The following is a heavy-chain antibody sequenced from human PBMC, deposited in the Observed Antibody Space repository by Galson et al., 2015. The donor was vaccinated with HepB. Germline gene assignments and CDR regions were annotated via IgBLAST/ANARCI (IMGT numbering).Heavy chain of an antibody. D-gene: IGHD3-22*01. Sequence: SVTVSCKASGGTFSSYAISWVRQAPGQGLEWMGGIIPIFGTANYAQKFRGRVTITADKSTSTAYMELSSLRSEDTAVYYCAREMIVVVIDWYSYGMDVWGQGTTVTVSS. J-gene: IGHJ6*02. CDR3: AREMIVVVIDWYSYGMDV. CDR2: IIPIFGTA. CDR1: GGTFSSYA. V-gene: IGHV1-69*06.